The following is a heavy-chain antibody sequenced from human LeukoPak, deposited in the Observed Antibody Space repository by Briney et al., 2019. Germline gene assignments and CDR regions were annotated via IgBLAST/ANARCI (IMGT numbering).Heavy chain of an antibody. CDR1: GGSISGYL. V-gene: IGHV4-59*08. CDR2: IYYSGST. J-gene: IGHJ4*02. D-gene: IGHD6-19*01. CDR3: ATTENSSGWFAY. Sequence: SETLSLTCTVSGGSISGYLWSWIRQPPGKGLEWIGYIYYSGSTNYNPSLKSRVTMSTDTSKNQFSLRLNSVTAADTAMYYCATTENSSGWFAYWGQGTLVTVSS.